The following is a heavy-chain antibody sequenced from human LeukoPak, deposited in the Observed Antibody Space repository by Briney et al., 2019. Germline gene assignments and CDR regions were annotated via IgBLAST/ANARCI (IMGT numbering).Heavy chain of an antibody. CDR2: IYPGDSDT. CDR3: GRRLGGTAVIWFDP. CDR1: GYTFTSNW. V-gene: IGHV5-51*01. D-gene: IGHD1-14*01. J-gene: IGHJ5*02. Sequence: GESLKISCKGSGYTFTSNWIGWVRQMPGKGLEWMGIIYPGDSDTRYSPSFQGQVNISVDNSISTAYLQWSSLKVSDTAMYYCGRRLGGTAVIWFDPWGQGTLVTVSS.